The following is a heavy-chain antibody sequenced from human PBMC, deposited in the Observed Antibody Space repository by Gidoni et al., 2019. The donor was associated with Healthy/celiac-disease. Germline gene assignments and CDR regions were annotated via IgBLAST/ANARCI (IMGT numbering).Heavy chain of an antibody. CDR2: IYSGGST. CDR3: ASPSGASGWYPRPFDY. D-gene: IGHD6-19*01. Sequence: QPGGSLRLSCAASGFTVSSNYMSWVRQAPGKGLEWVSVIYSGGSTYYADSVKGRFTISRDNSKNTLYLQMNSLRAEDTAVYYCASPSGASGWYPRPFDYWGQGTLVTVSS. J-gene: IGHJ4*02. CDR1: GFTVSSNY. V-gene: IGHV3-66*01.